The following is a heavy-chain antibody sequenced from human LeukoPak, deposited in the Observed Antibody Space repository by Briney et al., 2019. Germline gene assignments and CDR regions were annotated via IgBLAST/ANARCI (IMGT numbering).Heavy chain of an antibody. CDR3: ARAQYSSSSGYYYYYMDV. Sequence: PSETLSLTCTVSGYSISSGYYWGWIRQPPGKGLGWIGSIYHSGNTYYNPSLKSRVTISVDASKNQFSLKLSSVTAADTAVYYCARAQYSSSSGYYYYYMDVWGKGTTVTVSS. V-gene: IGHV4-38-2*02. D-gene: IGHD6-13*01. CDR1: GYSISSGYY. J-gene: IGHJ6*03. CDR2: IYHSGNT.